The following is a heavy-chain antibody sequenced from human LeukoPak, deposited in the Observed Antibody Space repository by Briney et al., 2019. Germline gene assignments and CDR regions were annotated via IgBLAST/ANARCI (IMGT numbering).Heavy chain of an antibody. CDR2: INHSGST. CDR1: GGSFSGYY. Sequence: SETLSLTCAVYGGSFSGYYWSWIRPPPGKGLEWIGEINHSGSTNYNPSLKSRVTISVDTSKNQFSLKLSSVTAADTAVYYCARDREYYYGSGSYYNYYYYGMDVWGQGTTVTVSS. J-gene: IGHJ6*02. CDR3: ARDREYYYGSGSYYNYYYYGMDV. V-gene: IGHV4-34*01. D-gene: IGHD3-10*01.